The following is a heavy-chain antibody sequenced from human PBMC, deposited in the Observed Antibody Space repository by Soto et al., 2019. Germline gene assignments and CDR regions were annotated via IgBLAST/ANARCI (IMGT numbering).Heavy chain of an antibody. Sequence: GGSLRLSCAASGFAFDDYVMHWVRQPPGRGLEWVSGITWNGGTIRYVDSVKGRFTISRDNAENSLYLQMNSLRPEDTAVYYCAKGGSAALIAPSGRDNWFDPWGQGTQVTVSS. CDR2: ITWNGGTI. CDR1: GFAFDDYV. CDR3: AKGGSAALIAPSGRDNWFDP. D-gene: IGHD6-13*01. J-gene: IGHJ5*02. V-gene: IGHV3-9*01.